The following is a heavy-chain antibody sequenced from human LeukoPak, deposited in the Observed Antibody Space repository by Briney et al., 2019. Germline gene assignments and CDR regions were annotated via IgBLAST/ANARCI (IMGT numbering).Heavy chain of an antibody. Sequence: GGSLRLSCAASGFTFSSYAMHWVRQAPGKGLEWVAVISYDGSNKYYADSVKGRFTISRDNSKNTLYLQMNSLRAEDTAVYYCAREGDIVATISYYFDYWGQGTLDTVSS. CDR3: AREGDIVATISYYFDY. J-gene: IGHJ4*02. CDR1: GFTFSSYA. CDR2: ISYDGSNK. D-gene: IGHD5-12*01. V-gene: IGHV3-30*04.